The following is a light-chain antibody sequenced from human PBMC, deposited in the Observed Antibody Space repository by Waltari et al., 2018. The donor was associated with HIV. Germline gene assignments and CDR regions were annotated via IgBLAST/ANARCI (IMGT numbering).Light chain of an antibody. Sequence: SSVLTQPPSVSVAPRETATVTCEGDNIDRKRLTWYQQSPGQAPVLVISNDNARPSGIPERFSGSTSGNTATLTITKAEAGDEADYFCQVWDRSAGQPGDRYVFGPGTKVSVL. CDR3: QVWDRSAGQPGDRYV. CDR2: NDN. CDR1: NIDRKR. V-gene: IGLV3-21*02. J-gene: IGLJ1*01.